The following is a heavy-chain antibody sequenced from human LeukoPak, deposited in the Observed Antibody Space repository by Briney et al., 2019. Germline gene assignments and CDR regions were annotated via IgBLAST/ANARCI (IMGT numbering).Heavy chain of an antibody. J-gene: IGHJ4*02. D-gene: IGHD5-18*01. V-gene: IGHV5-51*01. CDR2: IYPGDSDT. Sequence: GESLQISCKGSGYRYTSYWIGWVRQMPGKGLEWMGIIYPGDSDTRYSPSFQGQVTISADKSITTAYLQWSSLKASDTAMYYCARSDTAMGDYFDYWGQGTPVTVSS. CDR3: ARSDTAMGDYFDY. CDR1: GYRYTSYW.